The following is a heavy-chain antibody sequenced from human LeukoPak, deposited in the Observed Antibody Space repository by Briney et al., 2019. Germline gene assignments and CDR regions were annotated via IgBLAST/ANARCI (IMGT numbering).Heavy chain of an antibody. CDR1: GGSISSSSYY. V-gene: IGHV4-39*07. Sequence: SETLSLTCTVPGGSISSSSYYWGWIRQPPGKGLEWIGSIYYSGSTYYNPSLKSRVTISVDTSKNQFSLKLSSVTAADTAVYYCARTRRMPRFLEWFVYYYMDVWGKGTTVTVSS. CDR3: ARTRRMPRFLEWFVYYYMDV. CDR2: IYYSGST. D-gene: IGHD3-3*01. J-gene: IGHJ6*03.